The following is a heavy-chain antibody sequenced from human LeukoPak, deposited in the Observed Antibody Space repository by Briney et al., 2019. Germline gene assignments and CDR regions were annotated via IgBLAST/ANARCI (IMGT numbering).Heavy chain of an antibody. D-gene: IGHD2-2*01. CDR3: ARHLPGYSNTWPGP. Sequence: SETLSLTCTVSGGAVGSYYWSWVRQPPGKGLEWIGYIYDSGRTNYNPSLESRVTISVDTPRNQFFLRLSSVTAADTAVYYCARHLPGYSNTWPGPWGQGTLVTVSS. CDR2: IYDSGRT. V-gene: IGHV4-59*08. CDR1: GGAVGSYY. J-gene: IGHJ5*02.